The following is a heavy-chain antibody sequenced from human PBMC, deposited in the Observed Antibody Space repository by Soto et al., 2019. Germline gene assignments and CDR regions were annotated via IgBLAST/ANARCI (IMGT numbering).Heavy chain of an antibody. CDR2: IVVASGQT. CDR3: STHRPDLGVAWWF. V-gene: IGHV1-58*02. D-gene: IGHD2-15*01. Sequence: SVKVSCKASGSGFISSGIQWVRQAHGQRLEWIGWIVVASGQTNYAQNFRGRVAITRDTSTATAYIELTGLTSEDTAVYFCSTHRPDLGVAWWFWGQGSTV. J-gene: IGHJ6*02. CDR1: GSGFISSG.